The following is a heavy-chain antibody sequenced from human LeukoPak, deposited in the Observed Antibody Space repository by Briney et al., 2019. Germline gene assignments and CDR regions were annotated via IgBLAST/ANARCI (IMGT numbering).Heavy chain of an antibody. V-gene: IGHV1-18*01. CDR1: GYTFTSYG. Sequence: ASVKVSCKASGYTFTSYGISWVRQAPGQGLEWMGWISAYNGNTNYAQKLQGRVTMTTDTSTSTAYMELRGLRSDDTAVYYCARGLVGATPDDAFDIWGQGTMVTVSS. J-gene: IGHJ3*02. CDR2: ISAYNGNT. CDR3: ARGLVGATPDDAFDI. D-gene: IGHD1-26*01.